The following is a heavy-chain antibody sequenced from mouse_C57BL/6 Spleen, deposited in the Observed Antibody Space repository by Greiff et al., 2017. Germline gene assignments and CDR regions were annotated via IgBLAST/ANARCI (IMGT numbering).Heavy chain of an antibody. Sequence: QVQLQQPGAELVKPGASVKLSCKASGYTFTSYWMQWVKQRPGQGLEWIGEIDPSDSYTNYNQKFKGKATLTVDTSSSTAYMQLSSLTSEDSAVYYCASPGSSYYYAMDYWGQGTSVTVSS. CDR3: ASPGSSYYYAMDY. CDR1: GYTFTSYW. D-gene: IGHD1-1*01. V-gene: IGHV1-50*01. CDR2: IDPSDSYT. J-gene: IGHJ4*01.